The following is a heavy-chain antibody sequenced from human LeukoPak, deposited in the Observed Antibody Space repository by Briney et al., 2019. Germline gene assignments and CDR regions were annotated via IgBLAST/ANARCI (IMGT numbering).Heavy chain of an antibody. D-gene: IGHD1-26*01. CDR1: GGSISSYH. Sequence: PSETLSLTCTVTGGSISSYHWSWIRQPPGKGLEWIGYIYYSGSTNYNPSLKSRVTISVDTSKNQFSLKLSSVTAADTAVYYCARHAPRERGSIDFDYWGQGTLVTVSS. V-gene: IGHV4-59*08. J-gene: IGHJ4*02. CDR3: ARHAPRERGSIDFDY. CDR2: IYYSGST.